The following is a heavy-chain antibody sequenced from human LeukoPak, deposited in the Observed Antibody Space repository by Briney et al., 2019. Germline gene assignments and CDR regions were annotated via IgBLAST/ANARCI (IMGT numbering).Heavy chain of an antibody. J-gene: IGHJ4*02. Sequence: ASVKVSCKASAYTLTRYGISWVRQAPGQGLEWMGWISCYNGNTHYAQNYQGRLTMTTDTSTSTAYMELRSLRSDDTAVYYCARDPSNTSGYNAWFDYWGQGTLVTVSS. CDR1: AYTLTRYG. CDR2: ISCYNGNT. D-gene: IGHD3-22*01. V-gene: IGHV1-18*01. CDR3: ARDPSNTSGYNAWFDY.